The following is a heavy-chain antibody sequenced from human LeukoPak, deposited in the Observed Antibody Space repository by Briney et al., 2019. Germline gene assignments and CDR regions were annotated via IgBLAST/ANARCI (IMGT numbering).Heavy chain of an antibody. J-gene: IGHJ4*02. CDR3: AREQARIVGATHFDY. D-gene: IGHD1-26*01. V-gene: IGHV1-18*01. CDR1: GYTFTSYG. CDR2: ISAYNGNT. Sequence: SVKVSCKASGYTFTSYGISWVRQAPGQGLEWMGWISAYNGNTNYAQKLQGRVTMTTDTSTSTAYMELRSLRSDDTAVYYCAREQARIVGATHFDYWGQGTLVTVSS.